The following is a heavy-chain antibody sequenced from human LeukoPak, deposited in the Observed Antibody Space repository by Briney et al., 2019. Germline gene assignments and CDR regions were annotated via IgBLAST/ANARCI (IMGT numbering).Heavy chain of an antibody. V-gene: IGHV4-39*07. Sequence: PSETLSLTCTVSGGSISSSSYYWGWIRQPPGKGLEWIGSIYYSGSTYYNPSLKSRVSMSVDTSKNQFSLKLSSVTAADTAVYYCARDKYFYDSSASIRFDYWGPGTLVTASS. D-gene: IGHD3-22*01. J-gene: IGHJ4*02. CDR3: ARDKYFYDSSASIRFDY. CDR1: GGSISSSSYY. CDR2: IYYSGST.